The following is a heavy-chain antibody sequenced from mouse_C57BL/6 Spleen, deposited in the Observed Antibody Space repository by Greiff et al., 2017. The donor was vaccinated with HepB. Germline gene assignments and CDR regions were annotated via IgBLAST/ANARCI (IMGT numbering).Heavy chain of an antibody. J-gene: IGHJ4*01. V-gene: IGHV14-4*01. Sequence: VQLQQSGAELVRPGASVKSSCTASGFNIKDDYMHWVQQRPEQGLEWIGWIDPENGDTDYASKFQGRATITTDTSTNTAYLQISSLTSEDTAVYYCTTGQRKGAMDYWGQGTSVTVSS. CDR1: GFNIKDDY. CDR3: TTGQRKGAMDY. CDR2: IDPENGDT.